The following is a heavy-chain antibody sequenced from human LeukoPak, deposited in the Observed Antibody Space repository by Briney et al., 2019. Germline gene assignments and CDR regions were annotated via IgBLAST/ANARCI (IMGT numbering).Heavy chain of an antibody. J-gene: IGHJ4*02. CDR3: AKDGLYCTRGSCYNLLNS. CDR2: LPYDGNNE. Sequence: GGSLRLSCAASGFFFSNSGMHWVRQAPGKRLEWVAILPYDGNNEYYADSVKGRFTASRDNSENTLYLQMNSLRSEDTAVYYCAKDGLYCTRGSCYNLLNSWGQGTLVIVSS. V-gene: IGHV3-30*18. D-gene: IGHD2-15*01. CDR1: GFFFSNSG.